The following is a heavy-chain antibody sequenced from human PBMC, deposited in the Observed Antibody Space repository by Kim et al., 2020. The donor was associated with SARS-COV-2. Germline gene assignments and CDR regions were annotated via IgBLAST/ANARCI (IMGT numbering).Heavy chain of an antibody. CDR3: ARLGNYDSSGYSAFFDY. Sequence: SETLSLTCTVSGGSISSYYWSWIRQPPGKGLEWIGYIYYSGSTNYNPSLKSRVTISVDTSKNQFSLKLSSVTAADTAVYYCARLGNYDSSGYSAFFDYWGQRTLVTVSS. CDR1: GGSISSYY. J-gene: IGHJ4*02. D-gene: IGHD3-22*01. CDR2: IYYSGST. V-gene: IGHV4-59*08.